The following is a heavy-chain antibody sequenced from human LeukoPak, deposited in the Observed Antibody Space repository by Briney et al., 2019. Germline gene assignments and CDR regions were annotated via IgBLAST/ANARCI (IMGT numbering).Heavy chain of an antibody. CDR3: ARDRVRDNWNPDALDI. J-gene: IGHJ3*02. CDR2: INPNSGGT. D-gene: IGHD1-1*01. CDR1: GYTFTGYY. Sequence: ASVKVSCKASGYTFTGYYMHWVRQAPGQGLEWMGWINPNSGGTNYAQKFQGRVTMTRDTSISTAYMELSRLRSDDTAVYYCARDRVRDNWNPDALDIWGQGTMVTVSS. V-gene: IGHV1-2*02.